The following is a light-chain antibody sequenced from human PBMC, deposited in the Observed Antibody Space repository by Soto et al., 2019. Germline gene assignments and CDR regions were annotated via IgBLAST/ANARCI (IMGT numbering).Light chain of an antibody. CDR2: DVN. V-gene: IGLV2-18*02. J-gene: IGLJ1*01. Sequence: QSVLTQPPSVSGSPGQSVTISCTGTSSDIGSYNRVSWYQQPPGAAPKLMICDVNNRPSGVPERFSGSKSGNTASLTIFGPQAEDEADYYCTSFTPSDPDVFGTGTKLTVL. CDR3: TSFTPSDPDV. CDR1: SSDIGSYNR.